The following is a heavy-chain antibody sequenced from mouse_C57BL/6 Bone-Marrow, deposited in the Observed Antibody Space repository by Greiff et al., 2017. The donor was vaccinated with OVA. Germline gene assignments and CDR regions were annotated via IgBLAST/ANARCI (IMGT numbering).Heavy chain of an antibody. CDR3: ARSIYYDYDVWFAY. V-gene: IGHV1-64*01. CDR2: IHPNSGST. J-gene: IGHJ3*01. D-gene: IGHD2-4*01. CDR1: GYTFTSYW. Sequence: VQLQQPGAELVKPGASVKLSCKASGYTFTSYWMHWVKQRPGQGLEWIGMIHPNSGSTNYNEKFKSKATMTVDKSSSTAYMQLSSLNSEDSAVYYCARSIYYDYDVWFAYWGQGTLVTVSA.